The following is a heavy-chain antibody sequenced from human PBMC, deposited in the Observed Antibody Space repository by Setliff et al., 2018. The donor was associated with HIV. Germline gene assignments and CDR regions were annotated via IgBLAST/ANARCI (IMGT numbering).Heavy chain of an antibody. J-gene: IGHJ4*02. D-gene: IGHD1-26*01. CDR1: GYTISAHG. CDR3: ARRARGGTQYYSAHDK. CDR2: ISGDTGDI. V-gene: IGHV1-18*01. Sequence: GASVKVSCKASGYTISAHGVSWVRHVPGHGLEWMGWISGDTGDIKYSQRFEGRLTMTTETSTNTAYMELRSLRSDDTAVYYCARRARGGTQYYSAHDKWGQGTLVTVSS.